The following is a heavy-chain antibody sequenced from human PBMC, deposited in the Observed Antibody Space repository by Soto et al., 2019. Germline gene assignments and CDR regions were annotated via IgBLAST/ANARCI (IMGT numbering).Heavy chain of an antibody. J-gene: IGHJ5*02. CDR1: GFTFSGSA. D-gene: IGHD3-3*01. V-gene: IGHV3-73*01. CDR3: TRHRAFKGLRPIRYNWFDP. Sequence: GGSLRLSCAASGFTFSGSAMHWVRQASGKGLEWVGRIRSKANSYATAYAASVKGRFTISRDDSKNTAYLQMNSLKTEDTAVYYCTRHRAFKGLRPIRYNWFDPWGQGTLVTVSS. CDR2: IRSKANSYAT.